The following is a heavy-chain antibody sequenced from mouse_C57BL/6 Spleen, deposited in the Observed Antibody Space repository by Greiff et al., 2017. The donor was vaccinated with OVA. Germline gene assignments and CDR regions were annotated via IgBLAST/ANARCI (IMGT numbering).Heavy chain of an antibody. Sequence: VHLVESGAELVRPGTSVKMSCKASGYTFTNYWIGWAKQRPGHGLEWIGDIYPGGGYTNYNEKFKGKATLTADKSSSTAYMQFSSLTSEDSAIYYCARAYGNYEGFAYWGQGTLVTVSA. J-gene: IGHJ3*01. V-gene: IGHV1-63*01. D-gene: IGHD2-1*01. CDR2: IYPGGGYT. CDR1: GYTFTNYW. CDR3: ARAYGNYEGFAY.